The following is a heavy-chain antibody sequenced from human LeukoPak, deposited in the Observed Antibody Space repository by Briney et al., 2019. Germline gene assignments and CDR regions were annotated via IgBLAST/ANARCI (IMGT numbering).Heavy chain of an antibody. Sequence: ASVKVSCKASGGTFSSYAISWVRQAPGQGLEWMGGIIPIFGTANYAQKFQGRVTITADESTSTAYMELGSLRSEDTAVYYCAVSPYSITIFGVVIIGWFDPWGQGTLVTVSS. CDR2: IIPIFGTA. D-gene: IGHD3-3*01. V-gene: IGHV1-69*13. CDR3: AVSPYSITIFGVVIIGWFDP. CDR1: GGTFSSYA. J-gene: IGHJ5*02.